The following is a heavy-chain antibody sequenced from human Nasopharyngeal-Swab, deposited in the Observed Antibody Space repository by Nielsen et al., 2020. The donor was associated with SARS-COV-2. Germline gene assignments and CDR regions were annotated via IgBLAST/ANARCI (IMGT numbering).Heavy chain of an antibody. J-gene: IGHJ6*03. Sequence: SETLSLTCAVYGGSFSASYWGWIRQPPGKGLEWIAEINHSGSANYNLSLKSRVTLSVDTSMNQFSLELSSVTAADTAVYYCARGLSGIVPAPILGLGPYYYYYYMDVWGKGTTVTVSS. CDR3: ARGLSGIVPAPILGLGPYYYYYYMDV. CDR2: INHSGSA. V-gene: IGHV4-34*01. D-gene: IGHD2-2*01. CDR1: GGSFSASY.